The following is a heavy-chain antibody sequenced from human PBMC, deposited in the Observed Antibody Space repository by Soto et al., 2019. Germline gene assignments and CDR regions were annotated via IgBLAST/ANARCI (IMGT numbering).Heavy chain of an antibody. D-gene: IGHD6-6*01. CDR3: ARTTIAARLFHYYYGMDV. CDR2: IYYSGST. CDR1: GGSISSSSYY. J-gene: IGHJ6*02. Sequence: SETLSLTCTVSGGSISSSSYYWGWIRQPPGKGLEWIGSIYYSGSTYYNPSLKSRVTISVDTSKNQFSLKLSSVTAADTAVYYCARTTIAARLFHYYYGMDVWGQGTTVTVSS. V-gene: IGHV4-39*01.